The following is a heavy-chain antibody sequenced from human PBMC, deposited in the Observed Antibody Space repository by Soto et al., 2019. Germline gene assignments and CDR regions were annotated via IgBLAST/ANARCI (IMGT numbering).Heavy chain of an antibody. Sequence: QLQLQESGPGLVKPSETLSVTCSVSGGSISSSSSYGGWIRQPPGKGLEWIGTIYSGSTYYNPSLKSRVTISVDTSKNQFSLKLSSVAAADTAIYFCATTRGIAVGGSFDYWGQGTLVTVSS. D-gene: IGHD6-13*01. CDR2: IYSGST. V-gene: IGHV4-39*01. CDR1: GGSISSSSSY. J-gene: IGHJ4*02. CDR3: ATTRGIAVGGSFDY.